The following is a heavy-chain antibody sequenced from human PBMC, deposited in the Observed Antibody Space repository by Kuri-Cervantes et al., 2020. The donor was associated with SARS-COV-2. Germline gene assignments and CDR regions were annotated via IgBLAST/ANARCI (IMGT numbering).Heavy chain of an antibody. CDR2: ISWNSGSI. Sequence: GGSLRLSCAASGFTFDDYAMHWVRQAPGKGLEWVSGISWNSGSIGYADSVKGRFTISRDNAKNSLYLQMNSLRTEDTALYFCAKSQKSGDLGDDFDYWGQGTLVTVSS. J-gene: IGHJ4*02. CDR1: GFTFDDYA. D-gene: IGHD3-16*01. V-gene: IGHV3-9*01. CDR3: AKSQKSGDLGDDFDY.